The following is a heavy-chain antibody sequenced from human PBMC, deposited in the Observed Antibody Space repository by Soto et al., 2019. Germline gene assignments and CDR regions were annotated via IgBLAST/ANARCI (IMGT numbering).Heavy chain of an antibody. D-gene: IGHD3-9*01. CDR1: GYTFTSYG. V-gene: IGHV1-18*01. CDR3: ARLGYFDWLVRPNAFDI. Sequence: QVPLVQSGAEVKKPGASVKVSCKASGYTFTSYGISWVRQAPGQGLEWMGWISAYNGNTNYAQKLQGRVTMTTDTSTSTAYMELRSLRSDDTAVYYCARLGYFDWLVRPNAFDIWGQGTMVTVSS. J-gene: IGHJ3*02. CDR2: ISAYNGNT.